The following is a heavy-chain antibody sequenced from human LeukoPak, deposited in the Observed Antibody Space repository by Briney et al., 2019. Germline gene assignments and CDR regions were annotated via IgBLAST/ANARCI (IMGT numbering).Heavy chain of an antibody. CDR2: ISAYIGNT. CDR3: AREGYCSGGSCYSRPPDYYGMDV. Sequence: ASVKVSCKASGYTFTSYGISWVRQAPGQGLEWMGWISAYIGNTNYAQKLQGRVTMTTDTSTSTAYMELRSLRSDDTAVYYCAREGYCSGGSCYSRPPDYYGMDVWGQGTTVTVSS. V-gene: IGHV1-18*01. J-gene: IGHJ6*02. D-gene: IGHD2-15*01. CDR1: GYTFTSYG.